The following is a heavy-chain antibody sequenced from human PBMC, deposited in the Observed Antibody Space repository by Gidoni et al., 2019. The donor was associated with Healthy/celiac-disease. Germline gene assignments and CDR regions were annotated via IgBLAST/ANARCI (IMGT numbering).Heavy chain of an antibody. CDR3: TTDSACSGGSCYRGYYYYMDV. D-gene: IGHD2-15*01. V-gene: IGHV3-15*01. Sequence: EVQLVESGGGLVKPGGSFRLSCAASGFTFSNAWMSWVRKAPGKGLEWVGRIKSKTDGGTTDYAAPVKGRFTISRDDSKNTLYLQMNSLKTEDTAVYYCTTDSACSGGSCYRGYYYYMDVWGKGTTVTVSS. CDR1: GFTFSNAW. CDR2: IKSKTDGGTT. J-gene: IGHJ6*03.